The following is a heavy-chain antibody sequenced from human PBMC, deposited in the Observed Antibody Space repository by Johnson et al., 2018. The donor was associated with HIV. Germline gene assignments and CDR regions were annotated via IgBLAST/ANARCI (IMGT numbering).Heavy chain of an antibody. D-gene: IGHD3-16*01. CDR3: SRGLWLTPDVFDF. J-gene: IGHJ3*01. CDR2: LFSGGST. V-gene: IGHV3-NL1*01. CDR1: GFIFSNYG. Sequence: QVQLVESGGGVVQPGESLRLSCVASGFIFSNYGVHWVRQAPGKGLEWVSVLFSGGSTYYADSVKGRFTISRDNSKNTLYLQMNSLRADDTAVYYCSRGLWLTPDVFDFWGQGTMVTVSS.